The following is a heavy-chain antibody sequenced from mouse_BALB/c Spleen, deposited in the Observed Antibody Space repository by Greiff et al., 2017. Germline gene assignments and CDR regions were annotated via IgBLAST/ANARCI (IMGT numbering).Heavy chain of an antibody. D-gene: IGHD2-4*01. CDR3: ARRNDYEDY. Sequence: QVHVKQSGAELVRPGSSVKISCKASGYAFSSYWMNWVKQRPGQGLEWIGQIYPGDGDTNYNGKFKGKATLTADKSSSTAYMQLSSLTSEDSAVYFCARRNDYEDYWGQGTTLTVSS. CDR1: GYAFSSYW. CDR2: IYPGDGDT. J-gene: IGHJ2*01. V-gene: IGHV1-80*01.